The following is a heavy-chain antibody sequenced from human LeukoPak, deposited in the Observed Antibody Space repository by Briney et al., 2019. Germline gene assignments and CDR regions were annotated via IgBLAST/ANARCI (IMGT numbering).Heavy chain of an antibody. D-gene: IGHD3-22*01. Sequence: GESLKISCKGSGYRFTSYWIGWVRQMPGKGLEWMGIIYPGDSDTRYSPSFQGQVTISADKSISTAYLQWTSLKASDTAMYYCARQSPAYYYDSSGYYYFDYWGQGTLVTVSS. CDR1: GYRFTSYW. V-gene: IGHV5-51*01. CDR3: ARQSPAYYYDSSGYYYFDY. J-gene: IGHJ4*02. CDR2: IYPGDSDT.